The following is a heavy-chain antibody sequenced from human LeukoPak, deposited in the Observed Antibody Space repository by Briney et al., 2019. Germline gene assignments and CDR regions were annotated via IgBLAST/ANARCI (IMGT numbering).Heavy chain of an antibody. D-gene: IGHD4-17*01. J-gene: IGHJ5*02. CDR1: GYSISSGYY. V-gene: IGHV4-38-2*01. CDR2: IHHSGST. CDR3: ARAGDYVESILNWFDP. Sequence: PSETLSLTCAVSGYSISSGYYWGWIRQPPGKGLEWSGSIHHSGSTYYNPSLKSRVTISVDTSKNQFSLKLSSVPAADTAVYYCARAGDYVESILNWFDPWGQGTLVTVSS.